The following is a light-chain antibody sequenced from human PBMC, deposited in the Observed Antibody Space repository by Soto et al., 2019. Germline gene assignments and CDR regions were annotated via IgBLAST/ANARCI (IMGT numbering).Light chain of an antibody. V-gene: IGKV1-5*01. Sequence: DIKMYQSPSTLSASVGDRITIPCRASQCSIRWLAWSRHKPGRGLSLLIYAASNLQSGVPSRFRGSRSGTEFTLTVSSLQPEDFATYYCLQDHDDSWTFGQGSKV. CDR2: AAS. J-gene: IGKJ1*01. CDR1: QCSIRW. CDR3: LQDHDDSWT.